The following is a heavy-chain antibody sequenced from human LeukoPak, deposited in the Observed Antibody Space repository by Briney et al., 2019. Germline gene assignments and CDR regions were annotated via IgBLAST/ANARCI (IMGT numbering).Heavy chain of an antibody. CDR3: AKAPVTTCRGAFCYPFDY. J-gene: IGHJ4*02. CDR2: ISDSGNT. CDR1: GFTFSSYG. V-gene: IGHV3-23*01. D-gene: IGHD2-15*01. Sequence: GGSLRLSCAASGFTFSSYGMSWVRQAPGKGLDWVSAISDSGNTYHADSVKGRFTISRDSSKNTLFLQMNRLRPEDAAVYYCAKAPVTTCRGAFCYPFDYWGKGTLVTVSS.